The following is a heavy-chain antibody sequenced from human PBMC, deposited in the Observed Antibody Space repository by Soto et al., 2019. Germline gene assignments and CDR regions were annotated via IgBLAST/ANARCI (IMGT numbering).Heavy chain of an antibody. CDR2: IYWDGDR. D-gene: IGHD3-3*01. CDR3: AHRATMTIFGLIIDNGVWFDP. V-gene: IGHV2-5*02. Sequence: QITLKESVPPLVKPTQPLTLTCTFSGFSLSTSGPAVAWIRQPPGRALEWLALIYWDGDRRYNPSLQSRLTIDKDTSRNQVALTLTSVDPADTATYYCAHRATMTIFGLIIDNGVWFDPWGQGTLVIVSS. J-gene: IGHJ5*02. CDR1: GFSLSTSGPA.